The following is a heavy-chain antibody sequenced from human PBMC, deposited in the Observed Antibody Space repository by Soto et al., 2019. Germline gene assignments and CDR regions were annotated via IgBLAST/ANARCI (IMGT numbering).Heavy chain of an antibody. CDR2: ISGSGGST. CDR1: GFTFSSYA. CDR3: AKGIGSSWYEDYGMDV. J-gene: IGHJ6*02. Sequence: GSLRLSCAASGFTFSSYAMSWVRQAPGKGLEWVSAISGSGGSTYYADSVKGRFTISRDNSKNTLYLQMNSLRAEDTAVYYCAKGIGSSWYEDYGMDVWGQGTTVTVSS. V-gene: IGHV3-23*01. D-gene: IGHD6-13*01.